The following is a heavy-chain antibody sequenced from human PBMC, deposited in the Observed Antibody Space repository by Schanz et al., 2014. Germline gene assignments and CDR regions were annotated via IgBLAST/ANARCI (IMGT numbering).Heavy chain of an antibody. V-gene: IGHV1-69*09. J-gene: IGHJ4*01. Sequence: VQLVQSGAEVKRPGASVRVSCKASGYTFTSYDFNWVRQAPGQGLEWMGRIIPILGIANYAQKFQGRVTITADKSTCTAYMDVSSLRSEDTAVYYCASSGAGYSSSWDFAYWGHGALVSVSS. CDR2: IIPILGIA. CDR1: GYTFTSYD. CDR3: ASSGAGYSSSWDFAY. D-gene: IGHD6-13*01.